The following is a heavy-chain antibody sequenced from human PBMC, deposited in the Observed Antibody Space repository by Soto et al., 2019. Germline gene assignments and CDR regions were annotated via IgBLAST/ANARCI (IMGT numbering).Heavy chain of an antibody. CDR1: GGSISSYY. D-gene: IGHD3-10*01. CDR3: ARKGSPLGYYYYMDV. CDR2: IYYSGST. V-gene: IGHV4-59*08. J-gene: IGHJ6*03. Sequence: SETLSLTCTVSGGSISSYYWSWIRQPPGKGLEWIGYIYYSGSTNYNPSLKSRVTISVDTSKNQFSLKLSSVTAADTAVYYCARKGSPLGYYYYMDVWGKGTTVTVSS.